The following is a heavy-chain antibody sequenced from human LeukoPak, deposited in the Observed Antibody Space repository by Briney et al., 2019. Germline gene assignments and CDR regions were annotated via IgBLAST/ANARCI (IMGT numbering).Heavy chain of an antibody. D-gene: IGHD3-9*01. J-gene: IGHJ4*02. CDR2: INHSGST. CDR3: ARAGYDILTGYYIVDY. V-gene: IGHV4-34*01. Sequence: PSETLSLTYAVYGGSFSGYYWSWIRQPPGKGLEWIGEINHSGSTNYNPSLKSRVTISVDTSKNQFSLKLSSVTAADTAVYYCARAGYDILTGYYIVDYWGQGTLVTVSS. CDR1: GGSFSGYY.